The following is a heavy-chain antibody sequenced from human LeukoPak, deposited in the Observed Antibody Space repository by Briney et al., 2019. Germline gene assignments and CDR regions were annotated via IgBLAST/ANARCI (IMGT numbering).Heavy chain of an antibody. CDR3: ARDDTGTTVDY. Sequence: GGSLRLSCAASRFTVSSNYMSWVRQAPGKGLEWVSVIYSGGSTYYADSVKGRFTFSRDNSKNTLYLQMNSLRAEDTAVYYCARDDTGTTVDYWGQGTLVTVSS. CDR1: RFTVSSNY. J-gene: IGHJ4*02. V-gene: IGHV3-66*02. D-gene: IGHD1-1*01. CDR2: IYSGGST.